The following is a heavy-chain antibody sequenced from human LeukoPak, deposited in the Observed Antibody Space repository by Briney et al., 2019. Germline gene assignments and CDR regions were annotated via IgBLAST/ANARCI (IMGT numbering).Heavy chain of an antibody. J-gene: IGHJ4*02. CDR1: GFTVSNNY. V-gene: IGHV3-23*01. D-gene: IGHD3-22*01. CDR3: AKGSYYDSSGSFYFDY. Sequence: GGSLRLSCAASGFTVSNNYMSWVRQAPGKGLEWVSGISGSGDNTYYADSVKGRFTISRDNSKNTLYVQVNSLGTEDTAAYYCAKGSYYDSSGSFYFDYWGQGTLVTVSS. CDR2: ISGSGDNT.